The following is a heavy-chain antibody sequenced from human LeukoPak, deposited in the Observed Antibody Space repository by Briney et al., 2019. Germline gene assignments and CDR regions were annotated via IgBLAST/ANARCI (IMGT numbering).Heavy chain of an antibody. CDR2: INPNSGGT. CDR1: GYTFTGYY. J-gene: IGHJ4*02. D-gene: IGHD6-13*01. CDR3: ARVPRRGAAAGELGY. V-gene: IGHV1-2*02. Sequence: GASVKVSCKASGYTFTGYYMHWVRQAPGQGLEWMGWINPNSGGTNYAQKFQGRVTMTRDTSISTAYMELSRLRSDDTAVYYCARVPRRGAAAGELGYWGQGTLVTVSS.